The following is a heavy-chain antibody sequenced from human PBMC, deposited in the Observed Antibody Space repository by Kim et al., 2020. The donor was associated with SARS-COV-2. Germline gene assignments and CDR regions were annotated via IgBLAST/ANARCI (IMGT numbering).Heavy chain of an antibody. CDR3: ARDWYYYDSSGYYKGGP. Sequence: GGSLRLSCAASGFTFSIYEMNWVRQAPGKGLEWVSYISSSGSTIYYADSVKGRFTISRDNAKNSLYLQMNSLRAEDTAVYYCARDWYYYDSSGYYKGGPWGQGTLVTVSS. V-gene: IGHV3-48*03. D-gene: IGHD3-22*01. CDR1: GFTFSIYE. J-gene: IGHJ5*02. CDR2: ISSSGSTI.